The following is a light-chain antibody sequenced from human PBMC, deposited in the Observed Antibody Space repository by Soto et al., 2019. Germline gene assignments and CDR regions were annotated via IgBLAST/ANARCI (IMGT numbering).Light chain of an antibody. J-gene: IGKJ1*01. CDR1: QSVSGH. V-gene: IGKV3-15*01. CDR2: GAS. Sequence: EIVMTQSPATLSVSPGDRVTLSCRASQSVSGHLAWYQQKPGQAPRLIISGASTRATGILARFSGRGSGTEFTLTISSLQSEDFAVYYCRHYHYWWTFSQGTKVDIK. CDR3: RHYHYWWT.